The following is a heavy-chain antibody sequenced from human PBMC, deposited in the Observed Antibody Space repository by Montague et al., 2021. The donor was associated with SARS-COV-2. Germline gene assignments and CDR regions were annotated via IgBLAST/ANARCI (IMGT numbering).Heavy chain of an antibody. CDR3: ARDRGNLYYGSGSYSMDV. D-gene: IGHD3-10*01. Sequence: SETLSLTCTVSGGSISSYHWSWIWQPPGKGLEWIGYIYNNGNTNYSYALKSRLTITVDTSKNQLSLKLNSVTATDTAAYYCARDRGNLYYGSGSYSMDVWGQGTTVTVSS. CDR2: IYNNGNT. V-gene: IGHV4-59*01. CDR1: GGSISSYH. J-gene: IGHJ6*02.